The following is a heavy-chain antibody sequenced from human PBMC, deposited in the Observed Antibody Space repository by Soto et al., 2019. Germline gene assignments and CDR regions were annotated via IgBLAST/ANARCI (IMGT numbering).Heavy chain of an antibody. V-gene: IGHV3-23*01. D-gene: IGHD1-26*01. J-gene: IGHJ4*02. CDR2: IYGNGGST. CDR1: GFPFSIYT. CDR3: AKDFTPDSRWDIDY. Sequence: EAQLLESGGGLVQPAGSLRLSCAASGFPFSIYTMSWFRQAPGRGLEWLASIYGNGGSTFYSASVKGRFTIARDNFGSTVYLRMTGLTAEDTAIYYCAKDFTPDSRWDIDYWGQGSLVTVSS.